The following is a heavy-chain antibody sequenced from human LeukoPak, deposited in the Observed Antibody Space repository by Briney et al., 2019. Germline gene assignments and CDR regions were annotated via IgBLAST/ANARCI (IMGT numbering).Heavy chain of an antibody. CDR3: AKSNGSSSSSPHPFDY. J-gene: IGHJ4*02. V-gene: IGHV3-9*01. CDR2: IRWNGGRI. CDR1: GFTFDDYA. D-gene: IGHD6-6*01. Sequence: GGSLRLSSAASGFTFDDYAMQWDRQAPGKGLEWVSGIRWNGGRIAYRDSVKERFTISRDNAKKSPYLQMTSLRAEDTALYYCAKSNGSSSSSPHPFDYWGQGTLVTVSS.